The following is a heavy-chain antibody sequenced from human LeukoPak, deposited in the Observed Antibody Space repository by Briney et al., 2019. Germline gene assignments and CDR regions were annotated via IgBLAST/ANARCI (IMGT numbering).Heavy chain of an antibody. D-gene: IGHD5-24*01. CDR1: GGSITSYY. J-gene: IGHJ4*02. CDR2: IYDSGST. CDR3: ARILPGRWLRSQRPYYFDY. V-gene: IGHV4-59*01. Sequence: SETLSLTCTVSGGSITSYYWSWIRQPPGKGLEWIGYIYDSGSTNYNPSLKSRVTISVDTSKNQFSLRLSSVTAADTAVCYCARILPGRWLRSQRPYYFDYWGQGTLVTVSS.